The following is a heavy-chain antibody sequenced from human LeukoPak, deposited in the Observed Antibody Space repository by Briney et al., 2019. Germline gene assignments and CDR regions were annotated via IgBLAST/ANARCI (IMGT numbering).Heavy chain of an antibody. V-gene: IGHV1-69*05. CDR2: ITPIFGTA. J-gene: IGHJ4*02. Sequence: SVKVSCKASGGTFSSYAISWVRQAPGQGLEWMGRITPIFGTANHAQKLQGRVTITTDESTSTAYMELSSLRSEDTAVYYCARLDRDGYSDGYWGQGTLVTVSS. CDR1: GGTFSSYA. CDR3: ARLDRDGYSDGY. D-gene: IGHD5-24*01.